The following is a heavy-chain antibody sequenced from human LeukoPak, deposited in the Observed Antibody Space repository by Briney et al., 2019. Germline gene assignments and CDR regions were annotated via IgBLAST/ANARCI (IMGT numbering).Heavy chain of an antibody. V-gene: IGHV1-69*04. J-gene: IGHJ4*02. Sequence: KPGSSVEVSCKASGGTFSSYTISWGRQAPGQGLEWMGRIIPILGIANYAQKFQGRVTITADKSTSTAYMELSSLRSEDTAVYYCAREFDLWSGYLDYWGQGTLVTVSS. D-gene: IGHD3-3*01. CDR3: AREFDLWSGYLDY. CDR2: IIPILGIA. CDR1: GGTFSSYT.